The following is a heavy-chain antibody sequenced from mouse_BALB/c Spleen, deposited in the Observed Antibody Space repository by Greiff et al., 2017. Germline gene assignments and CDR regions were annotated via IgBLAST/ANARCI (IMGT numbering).Heavy chain of an antibody. CDR3: AREGTGAY. J-gene: IGHJ3*01. V-gene: IGHV2-9*02. Sequence: VQRVESGPGLVAPSQSLSITCTVSGFSLTSYGVHWVRQPPGKGLEWLGVIWAGGSTNYNSALMSRLSISKDNSKSQVFLKMNSLQTDDTAMYYCAREGTGAYWGQGTLVTVSA. CDR2: IWAGGST. D-gene: IGHD2-14*01. CDR1: GFSLTSYG.